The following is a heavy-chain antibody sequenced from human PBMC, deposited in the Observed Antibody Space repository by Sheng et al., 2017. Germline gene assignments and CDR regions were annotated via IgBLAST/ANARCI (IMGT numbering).Heavy chain of an antibody. V-gene: IGHV3-30*02. CDR3: ARKTGNWDYFDY. CDR2: IRYDGNNK. J-gene: IGHJ4*02. D-gene: IGHD7-27*01. Sequence: QVQLVESGGGVVQPWGSLRLSCAASGFAFSTYGMHWVRQAPGRGLEWVAFIRYDGNNKYYADSVKGRFTISRDNSKNTLYLQMNSLRAEDTAVFYCARKTGNWDYFDYWGQGTLVTVSS. CDR1: GFAFSTYG.